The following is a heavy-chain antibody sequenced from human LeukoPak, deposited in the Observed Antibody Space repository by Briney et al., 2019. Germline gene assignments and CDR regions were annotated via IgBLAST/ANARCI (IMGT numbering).Heavy chain of an antibody. J-gene: IGHJ3*02. CDR1: GGTFSSYA. Sequence: ASVKVSCKASGGTFSSYAISWVRQAPGQGLEWMGGIIPIFGTANYAQKFQGRVTITADESTSTAYMELSSLRSEDTAVYYCARDSYYDFSTGAFDIWGQGTMVTVSS. D-gene: IGHD3-3*01. CDR3: ARDSYYDFSTGAFDI. CDR2: IIPIFGTA. V-gene: IGHV1-69*13.